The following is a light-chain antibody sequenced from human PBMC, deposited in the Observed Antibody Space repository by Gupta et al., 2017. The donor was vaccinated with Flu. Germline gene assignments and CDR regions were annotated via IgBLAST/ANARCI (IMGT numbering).Light chain of an antibody. CDR1: NLGDKF. CDR2: NNN. Sequence: SYELTQLPPMSVSPGQTARIACSGNNLGDKFTYWFQQKPGQPPVLVIYNNNKRPSGVPERFSGSNSGTTATLTIDGTQAMDEDDYYCQVWDSSTGVFGGGTKLTVL. J-gene: IGLJ3*02. V-gene: IGLV3-1*01. CDR3: QVWDSSTGV.